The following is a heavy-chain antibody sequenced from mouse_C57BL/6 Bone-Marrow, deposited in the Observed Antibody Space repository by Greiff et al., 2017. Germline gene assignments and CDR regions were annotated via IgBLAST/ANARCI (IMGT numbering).Heavy chain of an antibody. CDR2: INPYNGGT. Sequence: EVQLVESGPVLVKPGASVKMSCKASGYTFTDYYMNWVKQSHGKSLEWIGVINPYNGGTSYNQKFKGKATLTVDKSSSTAYMELNSLTSEDSAVYYCARDTTVVANAMDYWGQGTSVTVSS. CDR1: GYTFTDYY. CDR3: ARDTTVVANAMDY. V-gene: IGHV1-19*01. J-gene: IGHJ4*01. D-gene: IGHD1-1*01.